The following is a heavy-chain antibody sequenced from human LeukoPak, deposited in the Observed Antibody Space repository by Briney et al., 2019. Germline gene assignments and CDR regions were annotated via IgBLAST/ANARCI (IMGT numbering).Heavy chain of an antibody. V-gene: IGHV1-69*06. CDR2: IIPIFGTA. J-gene: IGHJ3*02. CDR3: ARESISGIAVAGTGRSGAFDI. D-gene: IGHD6-19*01. Sequence: EASVKVSCKASGGTFSSYAISWVRQAPGQGLEWMGGIIPIFGTANYAQKFQGRVTITADKSTSTAYMELSSLRSEDTAVYYCARESISGIAVAGTGRSGAFDIWGQGTMVTVSS. CDR1: GGTFSSYA.